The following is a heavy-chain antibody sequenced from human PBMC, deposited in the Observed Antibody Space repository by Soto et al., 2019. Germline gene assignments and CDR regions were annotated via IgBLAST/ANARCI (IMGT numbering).Heavy chain of an antibody. Sequence: EVQLVESGGGLVQPGRSLRLFCAASGFTFDGYAMHWVRQVPGKGLEWVSGINWNSRDIAYADSVKGRFTMSRDNAKNSLYLQMNSLRTEDTALYYCAKDRGMGTNYFYHGLDVWGQGTTVTVSS. CDR2: INWNSRDI. CDR1: GFTFDGYA. V-gene: IGHV3-9*01. J-gene: IGHJ6*02. CDR3: AKDRGMGTNYFYHGLDV. D-gene: IGHD3-16*01.